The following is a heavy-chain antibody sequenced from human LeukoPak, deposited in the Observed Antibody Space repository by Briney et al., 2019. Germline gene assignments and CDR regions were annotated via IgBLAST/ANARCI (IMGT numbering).Heavy chain of an antibody. D-gene: IGHD3-10*01. CDR2: ISYDGSNK. Sequence: GGSLRLSCAASGFSFSSYGMNWVRQAPGKGLEWVAFISYDGSNKYYTGSAKGRFTISRDKSRNTLYLQMNSLRGEDTAVYYCAKDRGDSYYYGMDFWGQGTTVTVSS. CDR1: GFSFSSYG. V-gene: IGHV3-30*18. CDR3: AKDRGDSYYYGMDF. J-gene: IGHJ6*02.